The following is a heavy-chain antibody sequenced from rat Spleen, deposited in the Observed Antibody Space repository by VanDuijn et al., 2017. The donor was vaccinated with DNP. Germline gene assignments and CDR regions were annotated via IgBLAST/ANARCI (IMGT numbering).Heavy chain of an antibody. CDR2: IGSSGSYI. CDR1: GFTFSNYG. Sequence: EVQLVESGGDLVQPGRSLKLSCSASGFTFSNYGMNWLRQAPGKGLEWVASIGSSGSYIYYGDTMKGRFTISRENAKNTLYLEMTNLRSEDTALYYCASRGGTYYFDNWGQGVMVTVSS. D-gene: IGHD1-11*01. V-gene: IGHV5-34*01. CDR3: ASRGGTYYFDN. J-gene: IGHJ2*01.